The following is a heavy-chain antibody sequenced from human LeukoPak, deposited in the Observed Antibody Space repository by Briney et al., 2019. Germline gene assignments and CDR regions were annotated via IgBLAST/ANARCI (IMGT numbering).Heavy chain of an antibody. Sequence: GGTLRLSCAASGFTFSSYGMSWVRQAPGKGLEWVSAISGSGGSTYYADSVKGRFTISRDNSKNTLYLQMNSLRAEDTALYYCARVGSADGYNSYYYYYMDVWGKGTTVTVSS. D-gene: IGHD5-24*01. J-gene: IGHJ6*03. CDR2: ISGSGGST. V-gene: IGHV3-23*01. CDR1: GFTFSSYG. CDR3: ARVGSADGYNSYYYYYMDV.